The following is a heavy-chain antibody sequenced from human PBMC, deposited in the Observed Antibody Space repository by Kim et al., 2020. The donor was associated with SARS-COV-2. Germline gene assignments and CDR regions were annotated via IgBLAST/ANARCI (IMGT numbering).Heavy chain of an antibody. CDR2: ITSDGTWT. J-gene: IGHJ4*02. Sequence: GGSLRLSCAASGFTFSKYWMHWVRQVPGKGLAWVSLITSDGTWTNYADSVRGRFTISRDNAKNRVDLQMNGLRAEDTAVFYCARERGGGNEDSWGQGSL. V-gene: IGHV3-74*01. D-gene: IGHD3-16*01. CDR1: GFTFSKYW. CDR3: ARERGGGNEDS.